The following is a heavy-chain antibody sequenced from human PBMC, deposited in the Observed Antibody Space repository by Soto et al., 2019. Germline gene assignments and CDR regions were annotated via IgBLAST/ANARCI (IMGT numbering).Heavy chain of an antibody. CDR1: GGSFSGYY. J-gene: IGHJ4*02. V-gene: IGHV4-34*01. Sequence: SETLSLTCAVYGGSFSGYYWSWIRQPPGKGLEWIGEINHSGSTNYNPSLKSRVTISVDTSKNQFSLKLSSVTAADTAVYYCARAPLPLLRYFDWSRAPGFDYWGQGTLVTVSS. CDR3: ARAPLPLLRYFDWSRAPGFDY. D-gene: IGHD3-9*01. CDR2: INHSGST.